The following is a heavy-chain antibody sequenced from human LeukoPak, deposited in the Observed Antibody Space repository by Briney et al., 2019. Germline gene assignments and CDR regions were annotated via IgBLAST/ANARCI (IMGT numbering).Heavy chain of an antibody. CDR1: GFTLSDYY. CDR2: IGSSSSYT. D-gene: IGHD6-19*01. V-gene: IGHV3-11*06. J-gene: IGHJ4*02. CDR3: ARDRGAVAATWFDY. Sequence: GGSLRLSCAASGFTLSDYYMSWIRQAPGKGLEWVSCIGSSSSYTNYADSVKGRFTISRDNAKNSLYLQMDGLRAEDTAVYYCARDRGAVAATWFDYWGQGTLVTVSS.